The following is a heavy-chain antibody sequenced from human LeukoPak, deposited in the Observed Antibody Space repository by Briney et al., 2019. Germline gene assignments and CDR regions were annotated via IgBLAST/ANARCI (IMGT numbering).Heavy chain of an antibody. Sequence: GGSLRLSCAASGFTFSNAWMSWVRQAPGKGLEWVGFIRGKGYGGTTEYAASVKGRFTISRDDSKSIAYLQMNSLKTEDTAVYYCTRSIRYMGERYYFDYWGQGTLVTVSS. CDR2: IRGKGYGGTT. J-gene: IGHJ4*02. CDR1: GFTFSNAW. CDR3: TRSIRYMGERYYFDY. V-gene: IGHV3-49*04. D-gene: IGHD3-16*01.